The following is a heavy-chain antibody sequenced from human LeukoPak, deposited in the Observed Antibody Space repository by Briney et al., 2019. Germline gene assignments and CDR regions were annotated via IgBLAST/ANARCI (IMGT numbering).Heavy chain of an antibody. J-gene: IGHJ3*02. Sequence: SETLSLTCTVSGGSISSSSYYWGWLRQPPGKGLEWIGRIYSSGNTHYNPSLKSRVSMSVDTSKNQFSLKLSSVTAADTAVYYCARDWEGYCSRTSCYGPALDIWGQGTMVTVSS. CDR1: GGSISSSSYY. CDR3: ARDWEGYCSRTSCYGPALDI. CDR2: IYSSGNT. V-gene: IGHV4-39*07. D-gene: IGHD2-2*01.